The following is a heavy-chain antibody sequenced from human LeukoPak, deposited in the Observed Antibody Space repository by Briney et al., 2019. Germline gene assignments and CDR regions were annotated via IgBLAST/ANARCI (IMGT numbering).Heavy chain of an antibody. Sequence: GGSLRLSCAASGFTFSSYGMHWVRQAPGKGLEWVAVIWYDGSNKYYADSVKGRFTISRDNSKNTLYLQMNSLRAEDTAVYYCAREPPGRYYYGSGSYFGIDYWGQGTLVTVSS. D-gene: IGHD3-10*01. CDR3: AREPPGRYYYGSGSYFGIDY. V-gene: IGHV3-33*01. CDR1: GFTFSSYG. CDR2: IWYDGSNK. J-gene: IGHJ4*02.